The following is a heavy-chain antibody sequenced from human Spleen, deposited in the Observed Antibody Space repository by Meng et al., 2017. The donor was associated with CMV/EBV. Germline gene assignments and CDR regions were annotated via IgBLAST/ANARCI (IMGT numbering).Heavy chain of an antibody. J-gene: IGHJ4*02. D-gene: IGHD4/OR15-4a*01. CDR2: IVINGDT. CDR3: ARGTYGAPGY. Sequence: SCAAGGCTFSGYDMFWVRPVTGRGLEWVSLIVINGDTCYPGSVNGPFTVSRENSENSLCLQMNTLRAGDTAVYYCARGTYGAPGYWGQGTLVTVSS. V-gene: IGHV3-13*03. CDR1: GCTFSGYD.